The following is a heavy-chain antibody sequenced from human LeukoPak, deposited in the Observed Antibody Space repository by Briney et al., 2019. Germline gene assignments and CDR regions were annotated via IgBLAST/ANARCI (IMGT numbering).Heavy chain of an antibody. CDR3: TTLDIVVVPAATDTDY. D-gene: IGHD2-2*03. Sequence: PGGSLRLSCAASGSTFSNAWMSWVRQAPGKGLEWVGRIKSKTDGGTTDYAAPVKGRFTISRDDSKNTLYLQMNSLKTEDTAVYYCTTLDIVVVPAATDTDYWGQGTLVTVSS. V-gene: IGHV3-15*01. CDR2: IKSKTDGGTT. J-gene: IGHJ4*02. CDR1: GSTFSNAW.